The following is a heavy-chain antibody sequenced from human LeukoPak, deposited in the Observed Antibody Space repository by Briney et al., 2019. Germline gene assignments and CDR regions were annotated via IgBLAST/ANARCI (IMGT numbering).Heavy chain of an antibody. J-gene: IGHJ4*02. CDR2: ISAYNVNT. D-gene: IGHD4-11*01. CDR3: ARVPVSGPGARFDY. CDR1: GYTFTSYG. Sequence: GASVKVSCKASGYTFTSYGISWVRQAPGQGLEWMGWISAYNVNTNDAQKPQGRVTMTTDTSTTTAYMELRSLRSDDTAVYYCARVPVSGPGARFDYWGQGTLVTVSS. V-gene: IGHV1-18*01.